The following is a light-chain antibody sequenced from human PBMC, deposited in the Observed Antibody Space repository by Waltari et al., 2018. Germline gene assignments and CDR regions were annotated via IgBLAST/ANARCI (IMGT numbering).Light chain of an antibody. CDR3: QSYDSSSYVV. CDR2: GNS. Sequence: QSVLTQPPSVSGAPGQRVTIPCTGSSPNIGAGYDVPWYQQLPGTAPKLLIYGNSNRPSGVPDRFSGSKSGTSASLAITGLQAEDEADYYCQSYDSSSYVVFGGGTKLTVL. CDR1: SPNIGAGYD. J-gene: IGLJ2*01. V-gene: IGLV1-40*01.